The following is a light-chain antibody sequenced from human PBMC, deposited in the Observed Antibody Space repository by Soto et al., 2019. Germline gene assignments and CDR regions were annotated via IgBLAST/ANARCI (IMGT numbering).Light chain of an antibody. CDR3: QKYKDWPYT. CDR2: DVS. CDR1: QSVTTN. J-gene: IGKJ2*01. V-gene: IGKV3D-15*01. Sequence: VMTQSPATLSVSPGETVSLSCRASQSVTTNLAWYQQKPGQAPRVLIYDVSTKATGVPARFSGSGTGTQFTLTISGLQSDDFAVYYCQKYKDWPYTFGQGTKLEIK.